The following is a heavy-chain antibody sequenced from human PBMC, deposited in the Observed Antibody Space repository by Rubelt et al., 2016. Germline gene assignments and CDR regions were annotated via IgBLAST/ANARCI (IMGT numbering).Heavy chain of an antibody. V-gene: IGHV1-46*01. CDR2: INPSGGTT. D-gene: IGHD3-3*01. J-gene: IGHJ5*02. CDR1: GYTFTSSY. CDR3: ACSPRYDFDDKWRDP. Sequence: QVQLVQSGAEVKKPGASVKVSCKASGYTFTSSYMHWVRQAPGQGLEWMGVINPSGGTTSYAQWVQGRVCMTRCPSTSTVDMELSSLRSEDTAGDYCACSPRYDFDDKWRDPWGQGTLVTVSS.